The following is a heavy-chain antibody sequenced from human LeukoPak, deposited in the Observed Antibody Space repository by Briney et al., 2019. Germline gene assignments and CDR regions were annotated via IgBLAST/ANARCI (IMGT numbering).Heavy chain of an antibody. V-gene: IGHV3-23*01. CDR3: AKGSALWGYYLDN. J-gene: IGHJ4*02. CDR2: FADSGGNT. CDR1: GFTFNIYS. D-gene: IGHD7-27*01. Sequence: GGSLRLSCAASGFTFNIYSMTWVGQAPGKGLEWVSSFADSGGNTYYADSVKGRFTVSRDSSKNTLFLQMNSLRAEDTAVYYCAKGSALWGYYLDNWGQGTLVTVSS.